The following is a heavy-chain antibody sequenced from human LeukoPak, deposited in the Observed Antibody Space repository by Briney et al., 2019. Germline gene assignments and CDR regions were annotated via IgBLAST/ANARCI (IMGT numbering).Heavy chain of an antibody. CDR3: ARRAGAYSHPYDY. CDR1: GFTVSSNS. Sequence: GGSLRLSCTVSGFTVSSNSMSWAPGKGLEWVSFIYSDNTHYSDSVKGRFTISRDNSKNTLYLQMNSLRAEDTAVCYCARRAGAYSHPYDYWGQGTLVTVSS. V-gene: IGHV3-53*01. J-gene: IGHJ4*02. CDR2: IYSDNT. D-gene: IGHD4/OR15-4a*01.